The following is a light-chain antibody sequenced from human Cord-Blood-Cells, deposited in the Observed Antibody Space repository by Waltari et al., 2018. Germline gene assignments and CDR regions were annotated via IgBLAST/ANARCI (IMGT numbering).Light chain of an antibody. V-gene: IGKV1-39*01. Sequence: DIQMTQSPSSLSASVGDRVTINCRASQSISSYLNWYQQKPGKAPMLLIYAASSLQSGVPSRFSGSGSGTEFTLTISSLQPEDFATYYCQQSYSTPQTFGGGTKVEIK. J-gene: IGKJ4*01. CDR3: QQSYSTPQT. CDR2: AAS. CDR1: QSISSY.